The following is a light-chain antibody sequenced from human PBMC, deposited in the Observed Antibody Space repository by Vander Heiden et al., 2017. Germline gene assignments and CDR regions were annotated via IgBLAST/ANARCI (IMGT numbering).Light chain of an antibody. CDR1: HSVSSY. V-gene: IGKV1-39*01. CDR2: AVS. J-gene: IGKJ2*01. Sequence: DIQMTQSPFSLSASVGDRVTITCRSSHSVSSYLSWYQQKPGKAPKLLIYAVSSLQGGVPSRFSGSVSGADFTLTISSLQPEDFATYYCQQSYSTPWTFGQGTKLEIK. CDR3: QQSYSTPWT.